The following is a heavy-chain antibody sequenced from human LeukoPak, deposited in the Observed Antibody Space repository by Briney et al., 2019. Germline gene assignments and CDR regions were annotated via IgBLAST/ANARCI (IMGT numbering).Heavy chain of an antibody. J-gene: IGHJ4*02. CDR1: GFTFSSYG. Sequence: GGSLRLSCEASGFTFSSYGMHWVRQAPGKGLEWGAVIWFDGSNKYYADSVKGRFTISRDNSKKTLYLQMNSLRAEDTAVYYCARDREMSTSTLDYWGQGTLVTVSS. V-gene: IGHV3-33*01. CDR3: ARDREMSTSTLDY. CDR2: IWFDGSNK. D-gene: IGHD5-24*01.